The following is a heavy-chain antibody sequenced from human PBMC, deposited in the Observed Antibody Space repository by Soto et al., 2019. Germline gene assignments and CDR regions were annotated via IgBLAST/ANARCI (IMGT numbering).Heavy chain of an antibody. J-gene: IGHJ6*03. D-gene: IGHD2-15*01. CDR2: ISYDGSNK. CDR3: AKPRGCSGGSRSWTGCYYYYYMDV. Sequence: GGSLRLSCAASGFTFSSYGMHWVRQAPGKGLEWVAVISYDGSNKYYADSVKGRFTISRDNSKNTLYLQMNSLRAEDTAVYYCAKPRGCSGGSRSWTGCYYYYYMDVWGKGTTVTVSS. CDR1: GFTFSSYG. V-gene: IGHV3-30*18.